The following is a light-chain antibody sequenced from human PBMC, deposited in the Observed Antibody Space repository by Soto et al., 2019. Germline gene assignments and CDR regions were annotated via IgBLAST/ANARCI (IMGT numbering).Light chain of an antibody. Sequence: EIVLTQSPGTLSLSPGERATLSCRASQSVSSSYLAWYPQKPGQAPRLLIYGASSRATGIPDRFSGSGSGTDFTLTISRLEPEDVAVYYCQQYGSSPPTFGQGTKVEIK. CDR1: QSVSSSY. J-gene: IGKJ1*01. V-gene: IGKV3-20*01. CDR2: GAS. CDR3: QQYGSSPPT.